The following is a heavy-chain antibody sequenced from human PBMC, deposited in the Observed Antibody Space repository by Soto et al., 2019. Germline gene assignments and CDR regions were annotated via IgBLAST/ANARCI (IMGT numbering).Heavy chain of an antibody. CDR2: ISYSAKT. CDR3: TRGAGAPWVRFDS. J-gene: IGHJ4*02. D-gene: IGHD3-16*01. CDR1: GYSITSGFY. Sequence: SETLSLTCGVSGYSITSGFYWGWVRQSPGRGLEWIGTISYSAKTFYNPSLASRFSMAVDSSKNQFSLRLTSVTAADTALYYCTRGAGAPWVRFDSWGRGILVTVSS. V-gene: IGHV4-38-2*01.